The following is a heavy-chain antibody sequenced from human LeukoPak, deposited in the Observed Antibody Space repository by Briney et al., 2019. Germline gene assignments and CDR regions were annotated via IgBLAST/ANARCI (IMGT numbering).Heavy chain of an antibody. Sequence: GGSLRLSCAASGFTFSNYAMHWVRQAPGKGLEWVAFIRYDGSNKYYADSVKGRFTISRDNSKNTLYLQMNSLRAEDTAVYYCAKDGMGRPYYYYMDVWGKGTTVTISS. CDR3: AKDGMGRPYYYYMDV. V-gene: IGHV3-30*02. CDR1: GFTFSNYA. D-gene: IGHD1-1*01. CDR2: IRYDGSNK. J-gene: IGHJ6*03.